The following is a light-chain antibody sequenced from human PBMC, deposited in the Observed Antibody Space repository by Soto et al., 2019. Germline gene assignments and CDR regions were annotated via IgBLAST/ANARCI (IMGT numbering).Light chain of an antibody. J-gene: IGKJ3*01. CDR2: GDS. V-gene: IGKV3-11*01. CDR1: QRIVSS. Sequence: EIVLTQSPATLSLSPGERATLSCGASQRIVSSLAWYQQKAGQAPRLLIYGDSTRAAGVPARFSGSGSGTDFTLTISGLKTEDFAVYFCLHRNNWPPRFTFGPGTAV. CDR3: LHRNNWPPRFT.